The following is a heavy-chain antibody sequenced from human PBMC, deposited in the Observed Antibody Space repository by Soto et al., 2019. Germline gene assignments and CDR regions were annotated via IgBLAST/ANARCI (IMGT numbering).Heavy chain of an antibody. V-gene: IGHV2-5*02. CDR1: GFSLSTSGVG. J-gene: IGHJ5*02. Sequence: SGPTLVNPTQTLTLTCTFSGFSLSTSGVGVGWFRQPPGKALEWLALIYWDDDKRYSPSLKSRLTITKGTSKNQVVLTMTNMDPVDTATYYCAHRQVYSIGSGNWFDPWGQGTLVTVSS. CDR2: IYWDDDK. D-gene: IGHD5-12*01. CDR3: AHRQVYSIGSGNWFDP.